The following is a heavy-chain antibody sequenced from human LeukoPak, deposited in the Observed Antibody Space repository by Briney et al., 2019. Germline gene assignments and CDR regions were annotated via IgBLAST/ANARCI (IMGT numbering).Heavy chain of an antibody. Sequence: GRSLRLSCAASGFTFSTYGMHWVRQAPGKGLEWVAVIWDDGSNKYYGDSVEGRFTISRDNSKNTLYLQMNSLRAEDTAVYHCARDKDGATNYYYGMDVWGQGTTVTVSS. CDR2: IWDDGSNK. V-gene: IGHV3-33*01. J-gene: IGHJ6*02. D-gene: IGHD1-26*01. CDR3: ARDKDGATNYYYGMDV. CDR1: GFTFSTYG.